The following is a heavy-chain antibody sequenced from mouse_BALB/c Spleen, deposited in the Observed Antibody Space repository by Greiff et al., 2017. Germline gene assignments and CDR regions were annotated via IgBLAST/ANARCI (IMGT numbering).Heavy chain of an antibody. J-gene: IGHJ2*01. D-gene: IGHD2-3*01. V-gene: IGHV1-15*01. CDR1: GYTFTDYE. CDR2: IDPETGGT. CDR3: TIYDGHY. Sequence: VQGVESGAELVRPGASVTLSCKASGYTFTDYEMHWVKQTPVHGLEWIGAIDPETGGTAYNQKFKGKATLTADKSSSTAYMELRSLTSEDSAVYYCTIYDGHYWGQGTTLTVSS.